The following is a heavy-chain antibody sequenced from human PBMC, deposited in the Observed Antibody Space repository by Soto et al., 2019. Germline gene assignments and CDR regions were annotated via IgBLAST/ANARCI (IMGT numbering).Heavy chain of an antibody. D-gene: IGHD1-26*01. CDR1: GGTFSSYV. V-gene: IGHV1-69*06. J-gene: IGHJ5*02. CDR3: ASGEHNWFDP. Sequence: QVQLVQSGAEVTKPGSSVKVSCKASGGTFSSYVVRWVRQAPGQGLEWVGGIIPIFGTANYAQKFQGRVTITADKSTSTVYMELSSLRSDDTAVYYCASGEHNWFDPWGQGTLVTVSS. CDR2: IIPIFGTA.